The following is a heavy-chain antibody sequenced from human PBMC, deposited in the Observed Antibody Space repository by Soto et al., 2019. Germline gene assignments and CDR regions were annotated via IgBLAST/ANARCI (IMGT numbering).Heavy chain of an antibody. CDR1: GFTFSSYT. CDR3: AIGPPSDSTQLDYGMEG. Sequence: PGGSLRLSCAASGFTFSSYTMNWVRQAPGKGLEWVSLISARGGSTYYADSVKGRFTISRDNSKNTLYLQMNSLRAEDTDVYYCAIGPPSDSTQLDYGMEGWGQGTAVTVSS. CDR2: ISARGGST. J-gene: IGHJ6*01. D-gene: IGHD2-2*01. V-gene: IGHV3-23*01.